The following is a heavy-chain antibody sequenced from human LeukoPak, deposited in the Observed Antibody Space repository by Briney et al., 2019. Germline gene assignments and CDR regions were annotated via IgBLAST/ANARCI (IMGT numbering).Heavy chain of an antibody. CDR2: IYYSGST. V-gene: IGHV4-59*08. Sequence: PSETLSLTCTVSGGSISSYYWSWIRQPPGKGLEWIGYIYYSGSTNYNPSLKSRVTISVDTSKNQFSLKLSSVTAADTAVYYCARHNVEGYCSGGSCFPDNWFDPWGQGTLVTVSS. CDR1: GGSISSYY. J-gene: IGHJ5*02. CDR3: ARHNVEGYCSGGSCFPDNWFDP. D-gene: IGHD2-15*01.